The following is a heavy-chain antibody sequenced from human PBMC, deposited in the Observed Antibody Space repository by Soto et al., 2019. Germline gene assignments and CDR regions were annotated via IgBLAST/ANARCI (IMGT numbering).Heavy chain of an antibody. CDR1: GFTFSSYG. D-gene: IGHD1-20*01. CDR2: IWYDGSNK. CDR3: ARDPLCDNPLYGMDV. V-gene: IGHV3-33*01. Sequence: QVQLVESGGGVVQPGRSLRLSCAASGFTFSSYGMHWVRQAPGKGLEWVAVIWYDGSNKYYADSVKGRFNISRDNSKNTLYLQMNSLRAEDTAVYYCARDPLCDNPLYGMDVWGQGTTVTVSS. J-gene: IGHJ6*02.